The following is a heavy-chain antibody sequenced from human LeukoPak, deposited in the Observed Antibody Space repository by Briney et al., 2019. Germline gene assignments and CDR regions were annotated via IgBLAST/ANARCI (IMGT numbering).Heavy chain of an antibody. CDR2: ISSNGGST. CDR3: VRGSTSGYDLYYFDY. V-gene: IGHV3-64D*06. Sequence: GGSLRLSCSASGFTFSSYAMHWVRQAPGKGLEYVSAISSNGGSTYYADSVKGRFTISRDNSKNTLYLQVSSLRAEDTAVYYCVRGSTSGYDLYYFDYWGQGTLVTVSS. J-gene: IGHJ4*02. CDR1: GFTFSSYA. D-gene: IGHD5-12*01.